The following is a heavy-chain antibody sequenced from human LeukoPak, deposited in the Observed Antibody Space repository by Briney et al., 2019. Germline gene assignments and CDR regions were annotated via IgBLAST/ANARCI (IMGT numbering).Heavy chain of an antibody. CDR3: ARVGLPPYGSGSYSWFDP. D-gene: IGHD3-10*01. CDR1: GGTFSSYA. Sequence: GSSVKVSCKASGGTFSSYAISWVRQAPGQGLEWMGGSIPIFGTANYAQKFQGRVTITADESTSTAYMELSSLRSEDTAVYYCARVGLPPYGSGSYSWFDPWGQGTLGTVSS. V-gene: IGHV1-69*01. J-gene: IGHJ5*02. CDR2: SIPIFGTA.